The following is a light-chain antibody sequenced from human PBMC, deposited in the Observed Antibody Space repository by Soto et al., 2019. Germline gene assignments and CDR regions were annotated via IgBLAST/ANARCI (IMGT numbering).Light chain of an antibody. J-gene: IGKJ2*01. Sequence: DIQMTQSPSSLSASVGDRVTITCRASQRISSYLNWYQQKPGKAPKLLIYAAYSSQSGVPSRFSGSGSGTDFTLTISSLQPEDFASYYCQPSYSTPYTFGQGTKLEIK. CDR2: AAY. CDR3: QPSYSTPYT. V-gene: IGKV1-39*01. CDR1: QRISSY.